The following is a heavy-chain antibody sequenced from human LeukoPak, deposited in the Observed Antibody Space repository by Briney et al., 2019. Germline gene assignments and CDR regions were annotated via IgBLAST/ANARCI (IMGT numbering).Heavy chain of an antibody. V-gene: IGHV6-1*01. D-gene: IGHD4-17*01. Sequence: PSQTLSLTCAISGDSVSRNTAGWSWIRQSPSGGLEWLGRTYYRSKWYSDFAPSVRNRITINPDTSKNQFSLQLNSVTPEDTAMYYCARDYDDYGESHGFDYWGQGTLVTVSS. CDR3: ARDYDDYGESHGFDY. CDR1: GDSVSRNTAG. CDR2: TYYRSKWYS. J-gene: IGHJ4*02.